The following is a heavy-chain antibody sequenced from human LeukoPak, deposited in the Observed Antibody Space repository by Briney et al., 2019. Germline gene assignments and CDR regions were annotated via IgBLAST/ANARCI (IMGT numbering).Heavy chain of an antibody. D-gene: IGHD3-10*01. Sequence: GSLRLSCAASGFTFSSYAMSWVRQPPGKGLEWIGSIYYSGSTTYYNASLKSRVTISVDTSNNQFSLKLSSVTAADTAVYYCARHYGPWGQGTLVTVSS. CDR2: IYYSGST. CDR1: GFTFSSYA. V-gene: IGHV4-39*01. J-gene: IGHJ4*02. CDR3: ARHYGP.